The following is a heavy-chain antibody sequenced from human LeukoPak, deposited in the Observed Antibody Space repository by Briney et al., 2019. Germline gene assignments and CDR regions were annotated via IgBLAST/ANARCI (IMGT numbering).Heavy chain of an antibody. CDR1: GGSISSYY. V-gene: IGHV4-4*07. Sequence: SETLSLTCTVSGGSISSYYWGWIRQPAGKGLEWIGRIYTSGSTNYNPSLKSRVTMSVDTSKNQFSLKLSSVTAADTAVYYCARDQPILYCSSTGCYDYYYYGMDVWGQGTTVIVSS. J-gene: IGHJ6*02. CDR2: IYTSGST. CDR3: ARDQPILYCSSTGCYDYYYYGMDV. D-gene: IGHD2-2*01.